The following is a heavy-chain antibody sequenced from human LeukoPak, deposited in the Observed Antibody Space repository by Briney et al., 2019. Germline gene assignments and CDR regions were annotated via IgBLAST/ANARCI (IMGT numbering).Heavy chain of an antibody. CDR2: INPNSGGT. CDR3: AREEAGYGDYVNFDY. Sequence: ASVKVSCKASGYTFTGYYMHWVRQAPGQGLEWMGWINPNSGGTNYAQKFQGRVTMNRDTSLSTAYMELSRLRSDDTAVYYCAREEAGYGDYVNFDYWGQGTLVTVSS. D-gene: IGHD4-17*01. CDR1: GYTFTGYY. J-gene: IGHJ4*02. V-gene: IGHV1-2*02.